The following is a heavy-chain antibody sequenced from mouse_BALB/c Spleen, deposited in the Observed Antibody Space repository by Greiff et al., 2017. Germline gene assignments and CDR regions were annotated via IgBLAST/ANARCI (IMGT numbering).Heavy chain of an antibody. CDR1: GFTFSDYY. J-gene: IGHJ1*01. CDR3: ARDRVLRDWYFDV. D-gene: IGHD1-1*01. Sequence: EVQVVESGGGLVKPGGSLKLSCAASGFTFSDYYMYWVRQTPEKRLEWVATISDGGSYTYYPDSVKGRFTISRANAKNNLYLQMSSVKSEDTAMYYCARDRVLRDWYFDVWGAGTTVTVSS. CDR2: ISDGGSYT. V-gene: IGHV5-4*02.